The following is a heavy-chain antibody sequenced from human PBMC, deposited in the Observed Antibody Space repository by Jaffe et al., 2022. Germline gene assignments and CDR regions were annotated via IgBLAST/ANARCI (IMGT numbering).Heavy chain of an antibody. V-gene: IGHV4-59*01. J-gene: IGHJ3*02. CDR2: IYYSGST. D-gene: IGHD3-10*01. CDR3: ARDRGGLSGPDAFDI. Sequence: QVQLQESGPGLVKPSETLSLTCTVSGGSISSYYWSWIRQPPGKGLEWIGYIYYSGSTNYNPSLKSRVTISVDTSKNQFSLKLSSVTAADTAVYYCARDRGGLSGPDAFDIWGQGTMVTVSS. CDR1: GGSISSYY.